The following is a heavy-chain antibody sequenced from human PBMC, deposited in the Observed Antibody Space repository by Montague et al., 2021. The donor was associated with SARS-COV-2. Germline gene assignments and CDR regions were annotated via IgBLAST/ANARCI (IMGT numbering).Heavy chain of an antibody. Sequence: SLILSCAASGFTFSSYAMSWVRQAPGKGLEWVSGISDSGVYTYYXASVKGRFTISRDNSKNTLYLQMNSLRAEDTAVYYCASHPGYSSSWWGQGTLVIVSS. CDR3: ASHPGYSSSW. D-gene: IGHD6-13*01. J-gene: IGHJ4*02. V-gene: IGHV3-23*01. CDR2: ISDSGVYT. CDR1: GFTFSSYA.